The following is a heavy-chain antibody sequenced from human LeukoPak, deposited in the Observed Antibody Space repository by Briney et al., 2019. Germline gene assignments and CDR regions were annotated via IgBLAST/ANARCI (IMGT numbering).Heavy chain of an antibody. Sequence: SETLSLTCTVSGGSISSSSYYWGWIRQPPGKGLEWIGSIYYSGSTYYNPSLKSRVTISVDTSKNQFSLKLSSVTAADTAVYYCARLSDGGLDGRSGYFDLWGRGTLLTVSS. V-gene: IGHV4-39*01. J-gene: IGHJ2*01. D-gene: IGHD4-23*01. CDR3: ARLSDGGLDGRSGYFDL. CDR1: GGSISSSSYY. CDR2: IYYSGST.